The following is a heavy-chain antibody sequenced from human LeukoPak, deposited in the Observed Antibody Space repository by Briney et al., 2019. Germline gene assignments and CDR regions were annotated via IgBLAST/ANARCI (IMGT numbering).Heavy chain of an antibody. CDR2: IIPILGTA. CDR3: ARWGSSGYPYYFDY. CDR1: GGTFSSYA. J-gene: IGHJ4*02. Sequence: SVKVSCKASGGTFSSYAISWVRQAPGQGLEWMGGIIPILGTANYAQKFQGRVTITADESTSTAYMELSSLRSEDTAVYYYARWGSSGYPYYFDYWGQGTLVTVSS. D-gene: IGHD3-22*01. V-gene: IGHV1-69*01.